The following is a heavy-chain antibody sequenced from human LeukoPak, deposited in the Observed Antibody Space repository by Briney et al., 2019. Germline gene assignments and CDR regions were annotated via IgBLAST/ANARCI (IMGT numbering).Heavy chain of an antibody. CDR3: AKQLGYCSDGSCYFPY. J-gene: IGHJ4*02. V-gene: IGHV1-8*01. D-gene: IGHD2-15*01. Sequence: AASVKVSCKASGYTFTSYDINWVRQATGQGLEWMGWMNPNSGNTGYVQKFQGRVTMTRNTSISTAYMELSSLRSEDTAVYYCAKQLGYCSDGSCYFPYWGQGTLVTVSS. CDR1: GYTFTSYD. CDR2: MNPNSGNT.